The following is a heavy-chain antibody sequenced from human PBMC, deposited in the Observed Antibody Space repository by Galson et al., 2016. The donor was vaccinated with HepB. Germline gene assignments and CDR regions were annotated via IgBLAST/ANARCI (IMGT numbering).Heavy chain of an antibody. CDR1: GFTFSNRG. CDR3: AKRHEYCPPVGCSVDY. D-gene: IGHD2/OR15-2a*01. Sequence: LRLSCAASGFTFSNRGINWVRQAPGKGLEWVAADSMDGRRKFYAASVKGRFTISRDNSNNILFLQMSSLRADDTAVYYCAKRHEYCPPVGCSVDYWGQGTLVSVSS. V-gene: IGHV3-30*18. CDR2: DSMDGRRK. J-gene: IGHJ4*02.